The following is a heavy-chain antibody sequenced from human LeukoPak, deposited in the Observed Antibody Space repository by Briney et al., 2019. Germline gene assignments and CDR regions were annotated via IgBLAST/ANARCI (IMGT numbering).Heavy chain of an antibody. Sequence: GASVKVSCKASGGTFSSYAISWVRQAPGQGLEWMGGIIPIFGTANYAQKFQGRVTITADESTSTAYMELSSLRSEDTAVYYCAAPSGTYYGDYYFDYWGQGTLVTVSS. D-gene: IGHD4-17*01. CDR1: GGTFSSYA. CDR2: IIPIFGTA. CDR3: AAPSGTYYGDYYFDY. J-gene: IGHJ4*02. V-gene: IGHV1-69*13.